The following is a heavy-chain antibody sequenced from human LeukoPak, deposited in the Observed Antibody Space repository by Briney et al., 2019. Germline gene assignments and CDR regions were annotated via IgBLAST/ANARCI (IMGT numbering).Heavy chain of an antibody. J-gene: IGHJ6*02. Sequence: MNWVXXXPGKGLEXXSGIYIGGRTISVDSVRGRFTISRDNSKNTLYLQMNSLRAEDTALYYCARGAGAYKHYAMDVWGQGTTVAVSS. CDR2: IYIGGRT. D-gene: IGHD6-19*01. CDR3: ARGAGAYKHYAMDV. V-gene: IGHV3-66*01.